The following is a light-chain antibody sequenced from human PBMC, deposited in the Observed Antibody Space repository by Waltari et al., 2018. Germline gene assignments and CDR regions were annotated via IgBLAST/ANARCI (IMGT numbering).Light chain of an antibody. CDR3: QENNHWPPVWT. Sequence: EIVLTQSPATLSVSPGERVTLSCRASQSVSSNLAESQQKPGQAPRLIIYAASNRATGIPARCSGSGSGTEFTLTISSLQSEDFAVYYCQENNHWPPVWTFGQGTNVEIK. CDR1: QSVSSN. CDR2: AAS. V-gene: IGKV3-15*01. J-gene: IGKJ1*01.